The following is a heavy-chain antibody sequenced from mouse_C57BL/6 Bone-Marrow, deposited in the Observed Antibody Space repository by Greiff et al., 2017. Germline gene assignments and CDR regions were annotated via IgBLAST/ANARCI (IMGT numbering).Heavy chain of an antibody. D-gene: IGHD2-5*01. CDR3: AREGYSNYEMDY. Sequence: QVQLQQSGAELVMPGASVKLSCKASGYTFTSYWMHWVKQRPGQGLEWVGEIDPSDSYTNYNQTFKGKSTLTVDKSSSPAYMQLSIRTSRDSAIYYCAREGYSNYEMDYWGQGTSVTVSS. J-gene: IGHJ4*01. CDR1: GYTFTSYW. CDR2: IDPSDSYT. V-gene: IGHV1-69*01.